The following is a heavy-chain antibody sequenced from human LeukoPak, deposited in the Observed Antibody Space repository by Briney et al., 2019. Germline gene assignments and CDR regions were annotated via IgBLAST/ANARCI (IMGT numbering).Heavy chain of an antibody. CDR3: ARDAGIATAGIIDY. J-gene: IGHJ4*02. CDR1: GYSISSGYY. V-gene: IGHV4-38-2*02. CDR2: IYHSGST. Sequence: SETLSLTCTVSGYSISSGYYWGWIRQPPGKGLEWIGSIYHSGSTYYNPSLKSRVTISVDTSKNQFSLKLSSVTAADTAVYYCARDAGIATAGIIDYWGQGTLVTVSS. D-gene: IGHD6-13*01.